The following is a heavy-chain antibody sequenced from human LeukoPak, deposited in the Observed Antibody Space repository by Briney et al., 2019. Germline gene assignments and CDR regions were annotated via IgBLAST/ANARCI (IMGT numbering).Heavy chain of an antibody. CDR1: GYTFTRFY. Sequence: APVKVSCQASGYTFTRFYMHSVRPTPRQGHECMEWINPNSGGTNYAQKFQGRVTMTRDTSISTAYMELSRLRADDKAVYYCSRDDYDSSGYYHEQDAFDIWGQATMVTVSS. D-gene: IGHD3-22*01. J-gene: IGHJ3*02. CDR2: INPNSGGT. CDR3: SRDDYDSSGYYHEQDAFDI. V-gene: IGHV1-2*02.